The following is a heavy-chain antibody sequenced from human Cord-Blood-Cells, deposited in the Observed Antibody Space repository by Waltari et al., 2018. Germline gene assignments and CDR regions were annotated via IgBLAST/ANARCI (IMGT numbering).Heavy chain of an antibody. CDR3: ATSNVDIVATIRYFDY. V-gene: IGHV1-24*01. D-gene: IGHD5-12*01. J-gene: IGHJ4*02. CDR1: GYTLTELS. Sequence: QVQLVQSGAEVKKPGASVKVSCKVSGYTLTELSMHWVRQAPGKGLEWMGGFDPEDGETIYAQKFQGRVTMTEDTSTGTAYMELSILRSEDTAVYYCATSNVDIVATIRYFDYWGQGTLVTVSS. CDR2: FDPEDGET.